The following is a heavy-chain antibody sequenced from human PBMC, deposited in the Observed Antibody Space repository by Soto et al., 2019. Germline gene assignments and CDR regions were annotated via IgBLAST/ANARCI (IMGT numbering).Heavy chain of an antibody. V-gene: IGHV1-18*01. J-gene: IGHJ4*02. CDR2: ISAHNGNT. CDR3: ARVRYGDY. Sequence: QVHLVQSGAEVKKPGASVKVSCKGSGYAFTTYGITWVRQAPGQGLEWMGWISAHNGNTNYAQKLQGRVTVTRDTSTSTAYMELRSLRYDDTAVYYCARVRYGDYWGQGALVTVSS. D-gene: IGHD1-1*01. CDR1: GYAFTTYG.